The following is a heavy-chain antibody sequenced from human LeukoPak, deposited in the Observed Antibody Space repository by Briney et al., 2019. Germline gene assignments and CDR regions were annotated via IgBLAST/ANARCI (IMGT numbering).Heavy chain of an antibody. CDR1: GGSFSGYY. V-gene: IGHV4-34*01. Sequence: SETLSLTCAVYGGSFSGYYWSWIRQPPGKGLEWIGEINHSGSTNYNPSLKSRVTISVDTSKNQFSLKLSSVTAADTAVYYCARGLGYYYYMDVWGKGTTVTVSS. J-gene: IGHJ6*03. CDR2: INHSGST. CDR3: ARGLGYYYYMDV.